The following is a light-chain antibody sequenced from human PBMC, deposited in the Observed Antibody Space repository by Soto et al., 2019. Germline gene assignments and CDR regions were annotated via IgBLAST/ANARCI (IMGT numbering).Light chain of an antibody. V-gene: IGKV1-27*01. CDR1: RGIGNA. CDR2: SAS. CDR3: QKYDSAPT. Sequence: DIQMTQSPSSLSASVGDRVTITCRPSRGIGNALAWYQQKPGKVPTLLIHSASTLHSGVTSRFSGSGSGTDFTLTISSLQPEDVASYYFQKYDSAPTFGPGTKVEIK. J-gene: IGKJ1*01.